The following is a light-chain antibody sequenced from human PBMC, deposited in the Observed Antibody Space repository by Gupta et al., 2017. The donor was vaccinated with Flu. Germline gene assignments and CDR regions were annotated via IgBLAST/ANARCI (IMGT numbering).Light chain of an antibody. CDR1: NSDIGVYNY. J-gene: IGLJ2*01. Sequence: SALTQPPSASGSLGQSVTVSCSGTNSDIGVYNYVSWYQQHPGEAPKLMIYDVSERPSGVPNRFSGSRSGNTASLTITGLQADDEADYYCTSYAGSSDSVVFGGGTKLTVL. CDR2: DVS. V-gene: IGLV2-8*01. CDR3: TSYAGSSDSVV.